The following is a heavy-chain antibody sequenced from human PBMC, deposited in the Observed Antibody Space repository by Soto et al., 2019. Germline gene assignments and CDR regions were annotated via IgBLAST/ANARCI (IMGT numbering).Heavy chain of an antibody. CDR3: ARDHESYGWHYFDY. CDR1: GYTFTSYA. V-gene: IGHV1-3*01. CDR2: INAGNGNT. Sequence: ASVKVSCKASGYTFTSYAMHWVRQAPGQRLERMGWINAGNGNTKYSQKFQGRVTITRDTSASTAYMELSSLRSEDTAVYYCARDHESYGWHYFDYWGQGTLVPVAS. J-gene: IGHJ4*02. D-gene: IGHD5-18*01.